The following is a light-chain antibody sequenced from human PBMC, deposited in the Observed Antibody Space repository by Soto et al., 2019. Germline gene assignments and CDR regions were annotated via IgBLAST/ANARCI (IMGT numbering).Light chain of an antibody. CDR1: QNIGSF. V-gene: IGKV1-8*01. J-gene: IGKJ1*01. Sequence: IQMTQSPASLSGSIGDRVTITCRASQNIGSFLAWYQQKPGKAPKLLIYAASTLQSGVPSRFSGSRSGTDFTLTISCLQSEDFATYYCQQYYSYPRTFGQGTKVDIK. CDR2: AAS. CDR3: QQYYSYPRT.